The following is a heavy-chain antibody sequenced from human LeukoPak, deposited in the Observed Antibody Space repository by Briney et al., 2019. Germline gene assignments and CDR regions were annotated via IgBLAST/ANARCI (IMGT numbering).Heavy chain of an antibody. CDR1: GFTFSSYA. Sequence: GGSLRLSCAASGFTFSSYAMRWVRQAPGKGLEWVSAISGGGGSTYYADSVKGRFTISRDNSRNTLYLQMNTLRAEDTAVYYCAKDKGNYYDSSGYFDYWGQGTLVTVSS. V-gene: IGHV3-23*01. D-gene: IGHD3-22*01. CDR3: AKDKGNYYDSSGYFDY. J-gene: IGHJ4*02. CDR2: ISGGGGST.